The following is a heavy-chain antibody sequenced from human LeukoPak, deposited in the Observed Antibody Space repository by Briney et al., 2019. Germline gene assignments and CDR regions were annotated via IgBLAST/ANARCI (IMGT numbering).Heavy chain of an antibody. J-gene: IGHJ4*02. D-gene: IGHD6-13*01. CDR3: AREGIAAAYDS. CDR1: GFTFSSYW. V-gene: IGHV3-74*01. Sequence: SGGSLRLSCAASGFTFSSYWMHWVRHAPGKGLVWVSRINSDGSSTSYADSVKGRFTISRDNAKNTLYLQMNSLRAEDTAVYYCAREGIAAAYDSWGQGTLVTVST. CDR2: INSDGSST.